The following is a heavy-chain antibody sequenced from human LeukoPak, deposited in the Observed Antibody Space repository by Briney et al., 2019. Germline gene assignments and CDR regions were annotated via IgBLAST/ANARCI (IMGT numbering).Heavy chain of an antibody. V-gene: IGHV3-53*01. Sequence: PGGTLRLSCAASGFTFSSYGMSWVRQAPGKGLEWVSVIYRGGSTYYADSVKGRFTISRDHSKNTLYLQMNSLRAEDTAVYYCARTTKEFDILTGYYFDYWGQGTLVTVSS. CDR1: GFTFSSYG. CDR2: IYRGGST. D-gene: IGHD3-9*01. J-gene: IGHJ4*02. CDR3: ARTTKEFDILTGYYFDY.